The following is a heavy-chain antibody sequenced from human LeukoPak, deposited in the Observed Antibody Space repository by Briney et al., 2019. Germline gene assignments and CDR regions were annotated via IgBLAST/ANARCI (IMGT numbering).Heavy chain of an antibody. CDR2: VSAGSTSI. V-gene: IGHV3-48*04. CDR1: GFNFGIYS. D-gene: IGHD3-16*01. CDR3: VREKGGFGFVL. J-gene: IGHJ4*02. Sequence: PGGSLRLSCAGSGFNFGIYSMDWVRQAPGKGLEWVTYVSAGSTSIFYAASVKGRFSISRDNAQKSLYLQMNSLRAEDTAIYYCVREKGGFGFVLWGRGTLVTVSS.